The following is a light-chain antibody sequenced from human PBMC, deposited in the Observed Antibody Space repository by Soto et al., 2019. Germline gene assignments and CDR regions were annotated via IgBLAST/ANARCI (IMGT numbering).Light chain of an antibody. J-gene: IGLJ1*01. Sequence: QSALTQPASVSGSPGQSITLSCIGTSSDVGGYNYVSWYQQHPGKAPKLMIYDVTNRPSGVSNRFSGSKSGNTASLTISGLQAEDEADYYCSSYTTSSTYVFGTGTKLTVL. CDR3: SSYTTSSTYV. CDR1: SSDVGGYNY. V-gene: IGLV2-14*01. CDR2: DVT.